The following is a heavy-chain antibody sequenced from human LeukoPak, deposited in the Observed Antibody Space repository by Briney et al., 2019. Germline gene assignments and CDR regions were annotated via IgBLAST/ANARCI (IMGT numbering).Heavy chain of an antibody. V-gene: IGHV3-23*01. CDR1: GFTFSSYA. CDR3: AKGVVHDTGGYYYVVHEALDM. Sequence: PGGSLRLSCAASGFTFSSYAMSWVRQAPGKGLEWVSAISGSGGSTYYADSVKGRFTISRDNSKNTLNLQLNSLRAEDPAVYYCAKGVVHDTGGYYYVVHEALDMWGKGTMVTVPS. D-gene: IGHD3-22*01. J-gene: IGHJ3*02. CDR2: ISGSGGST.